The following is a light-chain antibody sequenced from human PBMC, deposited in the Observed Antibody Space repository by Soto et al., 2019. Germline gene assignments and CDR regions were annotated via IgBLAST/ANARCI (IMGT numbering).Light chain of an antibody. V-gene: IGLV2-14*01. CDR1: SSDVGSFNY. J-gene: IGLJ1*01. Sequence: ALTQPASVSGSPGQSITISCTATSSDVGSFNYVSWYQHHPGKAPKLMIYEVTSRPSGVSNRFSGSKSGNTASLTISGLQAEDEADYYCVSYATSTTLYVFGSGTKVTVL. CDR3: VSYATSTTLYV. CDR2: EVT.